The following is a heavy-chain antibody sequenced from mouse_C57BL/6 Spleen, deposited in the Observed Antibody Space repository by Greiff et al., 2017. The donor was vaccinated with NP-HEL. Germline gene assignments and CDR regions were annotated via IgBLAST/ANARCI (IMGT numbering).Heavy chain of an antibody. CDR3: AREEGLKDYAMDY. CDR1: GFTFSSYA. V-gene: IGHV5-4*01. CDR2: ISDGGSYT. J-gene: IGHJ4*01. D-gene: IGHD3-3*01. Sequence: EVQVVESGGGLVKPGGSLKLSCAASGFTFSSYAMSWVRQTPEKRLEWVATISDGGSYTYYPDNVKGRFTISRDNAKNNLYLQMSHLKSEDTAMYYCAREEGLKDYAMDYWGQGTSVTVSS.